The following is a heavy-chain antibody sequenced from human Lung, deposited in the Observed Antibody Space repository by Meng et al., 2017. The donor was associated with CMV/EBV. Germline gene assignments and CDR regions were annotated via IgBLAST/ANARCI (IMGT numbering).Heavy chain of an antibody. D-gene: IGHD3-22*01. Sequence: GESXKISCAASGFTFSSYSMNWVRQAPGKGLEWVSSISSSSSYIYYADSVKGRFTISRDNAKNSLYLQMNSLRAEDTAVYYCGGSSGYYYYDMDVWGQGTTVTVSS. CDR2: ISSSSSYI. V-gene: IGHV3-21*01. CDR1: GFTFSSYS. CDR3: GGSSGYYYYDMDV. J-gene: IGHJ6*02.